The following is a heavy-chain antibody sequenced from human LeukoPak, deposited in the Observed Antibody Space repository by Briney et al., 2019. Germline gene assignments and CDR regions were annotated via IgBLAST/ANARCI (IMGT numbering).Heavy chain of an antibody. V-gene: IGHV4-34*01. CDR2: INHSGST. CDR1: GGSFSDYY. J-gene: IGHJ3*02. Sequence: SETLSLTCAVYGGSFSDYYWSWIRQPPGKGLEWIGEINHSGSTNYNPSLKSRVTTSVDTSKNQFSLKLSSVTAADTAVYYCARSRAFDIWGQGTMGTVSS. CDR3: ARSRAFDI.